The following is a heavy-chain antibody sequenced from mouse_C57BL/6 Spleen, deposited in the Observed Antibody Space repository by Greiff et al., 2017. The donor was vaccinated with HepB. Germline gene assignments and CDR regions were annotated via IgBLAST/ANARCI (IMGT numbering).Heavy chain of an antibody. CDR3: ARRRRDGYYAMDY. Sequence: QVQLKESGAELARPGASVKLSCKASGYTFTSYGISWVKQRTGQGLEWIGEIYPRSGNTYYNEKFKGKATLTADKSSSTAYMELRSLTSEDSAVYFCARRRRDGYYAMDYWGQGTSVTVSS. D-gene: IGHD2-3*01. CDR2: IYPRSGNT. CDR1: GYTFTSYG. J-gene: IGHJ4*01. V-gene: IGHV1-81*01.